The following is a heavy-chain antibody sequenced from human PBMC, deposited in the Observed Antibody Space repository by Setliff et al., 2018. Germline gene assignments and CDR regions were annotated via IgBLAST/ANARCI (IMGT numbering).Heavy chain of an antibody. CDR3: AREVGTSTSSDAFDV. D-gene: IGHD1-26*01. J-gene: IGHJ3*01. CDR1: GGSISSGDYY. Sequence: SLTCTVSGGSISSGDYYWSWIRQPPGKGLEWIGYIYSSGSTYYNPSLKSRVTMSVDTSKNQFSLHLTSVTAADTAVYYCAREVGTSTSSDAFDVWGQGMMVTVSS. CDR2: IYSSGST. V-gene: IGHV4-30-4*08.